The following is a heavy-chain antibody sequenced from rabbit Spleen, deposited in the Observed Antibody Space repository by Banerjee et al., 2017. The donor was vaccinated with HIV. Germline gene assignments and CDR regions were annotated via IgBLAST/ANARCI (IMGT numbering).Heavy chain of an antibody. Sequence: QLEESGGRLVQPGGSLTLSCKAYGFTITNYWMNWVRQAPGKGLEWIGVIYPITETTYYANWVNGRVTISSHNAQNTLYLQLNSLTAADTATYFCARGYASSSGLPTYYFNLWGQGTLVTVS. CDR3: ARGYASSSGLPTYYFNL. V-gene: IGHV1S7*01. J-gene: IGHJ4*01. CDR1: GFTITNYW. D-gene: IGHD1-1*01. CDR2: IYPITETT.